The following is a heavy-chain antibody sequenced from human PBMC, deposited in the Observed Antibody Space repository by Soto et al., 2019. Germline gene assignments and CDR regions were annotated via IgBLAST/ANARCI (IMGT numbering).Heavy chain of an antibody. V-gene: IGHV4-39*01. CDR3: TTGLTIFGVVISSGDY. Sequence: SETLSLTSTVSGRSIGSSAFYWGWIRQPPGKGLEWIGSIYHSGTTYYNPSLTSRVSISVDTSKNQFSLKLSSVTAADTAVYYCTTGLTIFGVVISSGDYWGQGILVTVSS. D-gene: IGHD3-3*01. CDR2: IYHSGTT. J-gene: IGHJ4*02. CDR1: GRSIGSSAFY.